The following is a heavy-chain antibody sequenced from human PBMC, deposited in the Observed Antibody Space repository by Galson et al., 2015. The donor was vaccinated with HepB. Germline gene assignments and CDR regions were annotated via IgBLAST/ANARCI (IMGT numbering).Heavy chain of an antibody. CDR1: GDSVSSNSAA. V-gene: IGHV6-1*01. D-gene: IGHD6-19*01. CDR3: ARMVAVAGTGLDYYYGMDV. J-gene: IGHJ6*02. CDR2: TYYRSKWYN. Sequence: CAISGDSVSSNSAAWNWIRQSPSRGLEWLGRTYYRSKWYNDYAVSVKSRITINPDTSKNQFSLQLNSVTPEDTAAYYCARMVAVAGTGLDYYYGMDVWGQGTTVTVSS.